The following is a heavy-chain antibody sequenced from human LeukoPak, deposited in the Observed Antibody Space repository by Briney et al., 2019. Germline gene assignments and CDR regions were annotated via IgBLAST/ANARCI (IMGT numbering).Heavy chain of an antibody. J-gene: IGHJ4*02. CDR1: GFTVSSNY. CDR2: NYSGGST. Sequence: GGFLRLSCAASGFTVSSNYMSWVRQAPGKGLEWVSVNYSGGSTYYADSVKGRFTISRDNSKNTLYLQMNSLRAEDTAVYYCAAVGSSWSFDYWGQGTLVTVSS. V-gene: IGHV3-53*01. CDR3: AAVGSSWSFDY. D-gene: IGHD6-13*01.